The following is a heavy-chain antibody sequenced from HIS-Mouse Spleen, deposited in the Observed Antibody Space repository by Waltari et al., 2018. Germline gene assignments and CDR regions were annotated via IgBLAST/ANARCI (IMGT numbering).Heavy chain of an antibody. CDR1: GGSISSSSYY. CDR2: ISYSGST. V-gene: IGHV4-39*07. CDR3: AREIPYSSSLYDWYVDL. J-gene: IGHJ2*01. D-gene: IGHD6-13*01. Sequence: QLQLQESGPGLVKPSETLSLPCTVSGGSISSSSYYWGWIRQPPGKGLECIGSISYSGSTYYNPALKSRVTISVATSKNQFSLKLGSVTAADTAVYYCAREIPYSSSLYDWYVDLWSRGTLVTVSS.